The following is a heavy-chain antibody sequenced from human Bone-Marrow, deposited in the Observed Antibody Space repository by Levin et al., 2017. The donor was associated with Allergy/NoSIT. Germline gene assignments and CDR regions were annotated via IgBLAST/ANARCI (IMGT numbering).Heavy chain of an antibody. V-gene: IGHV3-49*03. CDR2: IRSKAYGGTT. D-gene: IGHD2-8*01. CDR3: TRVPPRYCTNGVCYTFNFRLVWFDP. Sequence: PGGSLRLSCTASGFTFGDYAMSWFRQAPGKGLEWVGFIRSKAYGGTTEYAASVKGRFTISRDDSKSIAYLQMNSLKTEDTAVYYCTRVPPRYCTNGVCYTFNFRLVWFDPWGQGTLVTVSS. J-gene: IGHJ5*02. CDR1: GFTFGDYA.